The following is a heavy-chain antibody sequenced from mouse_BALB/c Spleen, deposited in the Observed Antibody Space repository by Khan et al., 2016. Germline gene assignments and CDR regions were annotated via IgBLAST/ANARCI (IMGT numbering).Heavy chain of an antibody. D-gene: IGHD2-1*01. V-gene: IGHV1-7*01. CDR1: GYTFTSYW. CDR2: INPSTGYT. J-gene: IGHJ2*01. Sequence: QVQLKQSGAELAKPGASVKMSCKASGYTFTSYWMHWVKQRPGQGLEWIGYINPSTGYTEYNQKFKDKATLTADKSSSTAYMQLSSLTSEDSAVYYCARSRDGNDYWGQGTTLTVSS. CDR3: ARSRDGNDY.